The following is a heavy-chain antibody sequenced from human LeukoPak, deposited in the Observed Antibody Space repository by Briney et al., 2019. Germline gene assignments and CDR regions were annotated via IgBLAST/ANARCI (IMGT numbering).Heavy chain of an antibody. V-gene: IGHV3-48*01. CDR2: ISISASTI. CDR3: ARDLGQYYDTSDNWFDP. D-gene: IGHD3-22*01. Sequence: GRSLRLSCAASGFTFSSYAMHWVRQAPGKGLEWLSYISISASTIDYADSVKGRFTISRDNAKNSLYLQMNSLRAEDTAVYYCARDLGQYYDTSDNWFDPWGQGTLVTVSS. CDR1: GFTFSSYA. J-gene: IGHJ5*02.